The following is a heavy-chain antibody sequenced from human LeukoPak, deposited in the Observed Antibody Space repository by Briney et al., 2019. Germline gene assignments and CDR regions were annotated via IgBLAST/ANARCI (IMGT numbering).Heavy chain of an antibody. CDR3: ARGETSCSTASCYTGFDY. CDR2: ISSESAYI. J-gene: IGHJ4*02. Sequence: GGSLRLSCAGSGFTFSSHSMNWVRQAPGKGMEWVSSISSESAYIIYADSVRGRFTIARDNAKNSLFVQVDSLRAEDAALYYCARGETSCSTASCYTGFDYWGQGTLVTVSS. CDR1: GFTFSSHS. D-gene: IGHD2-2*02. V-gene: IGHV3-21*01.